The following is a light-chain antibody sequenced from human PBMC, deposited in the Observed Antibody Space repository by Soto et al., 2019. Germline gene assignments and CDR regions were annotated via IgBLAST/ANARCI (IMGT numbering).Light chain of an antibody. Sequence: EIVLTQSPGTLSLSPGERATLSCRASQSVSSSYLAWYQQKPGQAPRLLIYGASSRATGIPDRFSGSGSGTDFTLTISRLETEDCAVDYCQQYGSSPPWTFGHGTKVEIK. CDR1: QSVSSSY. J-gene: IGKJ1*01. V-gene: IGKV3-20*01. CDR2: GAS. CDR3: QQYGSSPPWT.